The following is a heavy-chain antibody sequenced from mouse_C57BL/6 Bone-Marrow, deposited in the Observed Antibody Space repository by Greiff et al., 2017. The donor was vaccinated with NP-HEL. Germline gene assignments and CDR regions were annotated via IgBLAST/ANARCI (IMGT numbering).Heavy chain of an antibody. CDR2: ISYDGSN. Sequence: VQLKQSGPGLVKPSQSLSLTCSVTGYSITSGYYWNWIRQFPGNKLEWMGYISYDGSNNYNPSLKNRISITRDTSKNQFFLKLNSVTTEDTATYYCARDGGGSSVWFAYWGQGTLVTVSA. V-gene: IGHV3-6*01. J-gene: IGHJ3*01. D-gene: IGHD1-1*01. CDR1: GYSITSGYY. CDR3: ARDGGGSSVWFAY.